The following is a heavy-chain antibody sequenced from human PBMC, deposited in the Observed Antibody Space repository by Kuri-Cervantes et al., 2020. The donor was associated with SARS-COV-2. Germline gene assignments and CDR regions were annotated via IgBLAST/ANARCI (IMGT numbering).Heavy chain of an antibody. Sequence: LSLTCAASGFDFSRSAMHWVRQAPGKGQEWVAVISSDGNNKNCTASGKGRFTISRDNSRNTLNLQMRSLRTEDTAFYYCAKDRVGVLDSWGQGTLVTVSS. D-gene: IGHD2-8*01. CDR2: ISSDGNNK. CDR3: AKDRVGVLDS. V-gene: IGHV3-30-3*01. J-gene: IGHJ4*02. CDR1: GFDFSRSA.